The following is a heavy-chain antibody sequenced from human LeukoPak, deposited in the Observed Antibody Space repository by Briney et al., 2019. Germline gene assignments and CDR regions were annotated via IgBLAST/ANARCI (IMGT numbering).Heavy chain of an antibody. V-gene: IGHV4-31*03. CDR2: IYYSGST. Sequence: SQTLSLICTVSGGSIGSVDYYWSWIRQHPGKGLEWIGYIYYSGSTYYNPSLKSRVSISVDTSKNQFSLKLSSVTAADTAVYYCARVPRIAASGLGLAAEYWGQGTLVTVSS. J-gene: IGHJ4*02. D-gene: IGHD6-13*01. CDR1: GGSIGSVDYY. CDR3: ARVPRIAASGLGLAAEY.